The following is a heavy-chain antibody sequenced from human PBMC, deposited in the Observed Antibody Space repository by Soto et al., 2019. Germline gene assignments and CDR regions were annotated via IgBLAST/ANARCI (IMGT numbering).Heavy chain of an antibody. V-gene: IGHV1-2*04. J-gene: IGHJ6*02. Sequence: ASVKVSCKASGYTFTGYYMHWVRQAPGQGLEWMGWINPNSGGTNYAQKFQGWVTMTRDTSISTAYMELSRLRSDDTAVYYCARVGDSSWYRSNYYYYGMDVWGQGTTVTVS. CDR2: INPNSGGT. CDR3: ARVGDSSWYRSNYYYYGMDV. CDR1: GYTFTGYY. D-gene: IGHD6-13*01.